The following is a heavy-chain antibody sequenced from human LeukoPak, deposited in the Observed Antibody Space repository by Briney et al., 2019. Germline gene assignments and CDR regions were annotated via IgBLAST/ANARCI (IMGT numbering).Heavy chain of an antibody. D-gene: IGHD6-6*01. CDR3: ARDTGTSYLSSFDY. V-gene: IGHV3-23*01. J-gene: IGHJ4*02. Sequence: PWGSLRRSCAASGFTCSSYAMSWVRQAPGKGLEWVSAISGSGGSTDYADSAKGRFTISSDNSKTTLYLQMNSLSAADTAVYSCARDTGTSYLSSFDYWGQGTLVTVSS. CDR2: ISGSGGST. CDR1: GFTCSSYA.